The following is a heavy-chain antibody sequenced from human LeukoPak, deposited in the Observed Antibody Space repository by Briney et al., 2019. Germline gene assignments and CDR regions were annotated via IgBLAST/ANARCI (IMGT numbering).Heavy chain of an antibody. J-gene: IGHJ4*02. Sequence: SETLSLTCTVSGGSISSSSYYWGWIRQPPGKGLEWIGSIYYSGSTYYNPSLKSRVTISVDTSKNQFSLKLSSVTAADTAVYYCVGGHFDWLGFLWGQGTLVTVSS. CDR2: IYYSGST. D-gene: IGHD3-9*01. CDR1: GGSISSSSYY. CDR3: VGGHFDWLGFL. V-gene: IGHV4-39*07.